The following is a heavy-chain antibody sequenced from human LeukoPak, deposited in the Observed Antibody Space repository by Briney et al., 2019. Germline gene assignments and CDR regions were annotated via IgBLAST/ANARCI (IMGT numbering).Heavy chain of an antibody. CDR1: KGTFDSYG. D-gene: IGHD3-22*01. J-gene: IGHJ4*02. Sequence: GASVKVSCKAPKGTFDSYGISWVRQAPGQGLEWMGGVMAIFGRVKYGQKFQGRATFTTDASTSIAYMELSSLTSDDTGVYYCARGELGDRSGFSFFDYWGQGTLVTVSS. CDR3: ARGELGDRSGFSFFDY. V-gene: IGHV1-69*05. CDR2: VMAIFGRV.